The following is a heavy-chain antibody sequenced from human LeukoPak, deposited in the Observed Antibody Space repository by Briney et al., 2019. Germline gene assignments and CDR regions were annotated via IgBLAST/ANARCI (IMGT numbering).Heavy chain of an antibody. J-gene: IGHJ4*02. Sequence: PGGSLRLSCAASGFTLSRYEMNWVRQAPGKGLEWVSYISDSGSTIYYADSVKGRFTISRDNAKNSLYLQMNSLRAEDTAVYYCAKVPDYYGSGRYHWGQGTLVTVSS. CDR1: GFTLSRYE. CDR3: AKVPDYYGSGRYH. D-gene: IGHD3-10*01. CDR2: ISDSGSTI. V-gene: IGHV3-48*03.